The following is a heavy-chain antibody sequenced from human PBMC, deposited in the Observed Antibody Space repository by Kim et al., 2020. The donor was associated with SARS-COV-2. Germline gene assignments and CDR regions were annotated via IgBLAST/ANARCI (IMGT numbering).Heavy chain of an antibody. J-gene: IGHJ6*02. CDR3: ARVRGAGLFYYYYYGMDV. D-gene: IGHD1-26*01. V-gene: IGHV4-34*01. Sequence: LKSRVTISVDTSKNQFSRKLSSVTAADTAVYYCARVRGAGLFYYYYYGMDVWGQGTTVTVSS.